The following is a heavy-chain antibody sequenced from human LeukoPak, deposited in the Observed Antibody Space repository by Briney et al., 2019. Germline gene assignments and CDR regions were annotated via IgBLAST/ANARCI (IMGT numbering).Heavy chain of an antibody. CDR1: GGSISTSSHY. CDR3: AREGQVGATPFDY. J-gene: IGHJ4*02. D-gene: IGHD1-26*01. CDR2: IYYSGST. V-gene: IGHV4-39*02. Sequence: SETLSLTCTVSGGSISTSSHYWGWIRQPPGKGLDWIGSIYYSGSTYYKSSLKSRVTISVDTSKNQFSLKLSSVTAADTAVYYCAREGQVGATPFDYWGQGTLVTVYS.